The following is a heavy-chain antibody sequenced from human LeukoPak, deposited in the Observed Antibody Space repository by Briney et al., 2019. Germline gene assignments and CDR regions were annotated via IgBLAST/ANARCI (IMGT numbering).Heavy chain of an antibody. V-gene: IGHV3-23*01. Sequence: PGGSLRLSCAASGFTFSSYAMSWVRQAPGKGLEWVSAISGSGSSTYYADSVKGRFTISRDNSKNTLCLQMNSLRAEDTAVYYCARVYSSSSGKNAFDVWGQGTMVTVSP. J-gene: IGHJ3*01. D-gene: IGHD6-6*01. CDR3: ARVYSSSSGKNAFDV. CDR1: GFTFSSYA. CDR2: ISGSGSST.